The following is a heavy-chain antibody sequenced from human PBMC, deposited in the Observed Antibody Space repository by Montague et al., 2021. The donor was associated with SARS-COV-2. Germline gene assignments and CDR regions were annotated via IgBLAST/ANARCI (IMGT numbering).Heavy chain of an antibody. CDR2: IHGRGDGT. V-gene: IGHV3-23*01. Sequence: SLRLSCAASGFTFSTYGLYWVRQPPGKGLEWVSEIHGRGDGTYYADSVKGRFTIPRDNSKNTLYLQMNSLRVEDTSVYYYARVQNYGMDVWGQGTTVIVSS. CDR1: GFTFSTYG. J-gene: IGHJ6*02. CDR3: ARVQNYGMDV.